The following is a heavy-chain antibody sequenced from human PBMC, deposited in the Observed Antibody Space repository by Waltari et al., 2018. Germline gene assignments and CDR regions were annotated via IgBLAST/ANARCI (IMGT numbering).Heavy chain of an antibody. V-gene: IGHV4-30-4*08. D-gene: IGHD3-10*01. CDR2: IYYSGIT. Sequence: QVQLQESGPGLVKPSQTLSLTCPVSGGSISSGDSYWSWIRQPPGNGLEWIGYIYYSGITYYNPSLKSRVTISVDTSKNQFSLKLSSVTAADTAVYYCARGVYYYGSGRFDYWGQGTLVTVSS. CDR1: GGSISSGDSY. J-gene: IGHJ4*02. CDR3: ARGVYYYGSGRFDY.